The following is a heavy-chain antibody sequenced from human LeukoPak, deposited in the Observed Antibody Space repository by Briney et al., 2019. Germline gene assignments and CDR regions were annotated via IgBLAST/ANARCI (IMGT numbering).Heavy chain of an antibody. CDR1: GFTFSSYI. V-gene: IGHV3-21*01. D-gene: IGHD3-3*01. CDR3: ARDTAYYDFWSGYSYNWFDP. CDR2: ISSSSTYI. Sequence: GGSLRLSCAASGFTFSSYIMNWVRQAPGKGLEWVSSISSSSTYIHYADSVKGRFTISRDNAKNSLYLQMNSLRAEDTAVYYCARDTAYYDFWSGYSYNWFDPWGQGTLVTVSS. J-gene: IGHJ5*02.